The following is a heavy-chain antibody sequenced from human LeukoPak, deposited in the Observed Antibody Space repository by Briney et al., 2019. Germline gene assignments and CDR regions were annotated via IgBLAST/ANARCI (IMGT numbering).Heavy chain of an antibody. Sequence: ASVKVSCKACGYTFTGYYMHWVRQAPGPGLEWMGWISAYNGNTKYAQKLQGRVTMTTDTSTSTAYMELRSLRSDDTAVYYCARDWLAVAGTRGYAFDIWGQGTMVTVSS. J-gene: IGHJ3*02. CDR3: ARDWLAVAGTRGYAFDI. V-gene: IGHV1-18*04. CDR2: ISAYNGNT. D-gene: IGHD6-19*01. CDR1: GYTFTGYY.